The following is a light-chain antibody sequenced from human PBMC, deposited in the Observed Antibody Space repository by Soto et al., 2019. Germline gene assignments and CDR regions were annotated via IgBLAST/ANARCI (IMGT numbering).Light chain of an antibody. J-gene: IGKJ4*01. Sequence: EIVLTQSPATLSLSPGESATLSCRASQSIGTSLAWYQQKPGQAPRLLIYDASNRASGIPARFSGGGSGTEFTLTITNLVPEDFAVYYCQQRSNWPPGPLTFGGGTKVDIK. V-gene: IGKV3-11*01. CDR1: QSIGTS. CDR2: DAS. CDR3: QQRSNWPPGPLT.